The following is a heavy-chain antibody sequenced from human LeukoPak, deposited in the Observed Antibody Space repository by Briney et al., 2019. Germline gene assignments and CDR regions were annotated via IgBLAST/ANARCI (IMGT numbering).Heavy chain of an antibody. CDR1: GGSFSGYY. D-gene: IGHD2-15*01. J-gene: IGHJ4*02. V-gene: IGHV4-34*01. CDR2: INHSGST. CDR3: ARWLGYCSGGSCPNFDY. Sequence: SETLSLTCAVYGGSFSGYYWSWLRQPPGKGLEWVGEINHSGSTNYNPSLKSRVTISVDTSKNQFSLKLSSVTAADTAVYYCARWLGYCSGGSCPNFDYWGQGTLVTVSS.